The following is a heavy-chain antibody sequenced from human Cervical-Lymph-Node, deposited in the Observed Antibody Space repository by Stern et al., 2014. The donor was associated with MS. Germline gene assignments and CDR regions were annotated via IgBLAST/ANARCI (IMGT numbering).Heavy chain of an antibody. CDR1: GGTFSSYA. V-gene: IGHV1-69*01. J-gene: IGHJ6*02. CDR2: IIPIFGTA. Sequence: QVQLVQSGAEVKKPGSSVKVSCKASGGTFSSYAISWVRQAPGQGLEWMGGIIPIFGTANYAQKFPGRVTITADESTSTAYMELSSRRFEDTAVYYCARRGGTRCYPRCYYYGMDVGGQGTTVTVSS. D-gene: IGHD2-2*01. CDR3: ARRGGTRCYPRCYYYGMDV.